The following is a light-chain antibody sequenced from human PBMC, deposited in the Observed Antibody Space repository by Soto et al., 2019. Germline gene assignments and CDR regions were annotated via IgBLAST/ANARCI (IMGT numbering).Light chain of an antibody. V-gene: IGKV2-28*01. CDR3: MQALQPPPWT. CDR1: QSLLHSNGYNY. Sequence: DIVMTQSPLSLPVTPGEPASISCRSSQSLLHSNGYNYLDWYVQKPGQSPQLLIYLGSNRASGVPDRFSGSGSGTYFTLKISRVEAEDVGVYYCMQALQPPPWTFGQGTKVEIK. CDR2: LGS. J-gene: IGKJ1*01.